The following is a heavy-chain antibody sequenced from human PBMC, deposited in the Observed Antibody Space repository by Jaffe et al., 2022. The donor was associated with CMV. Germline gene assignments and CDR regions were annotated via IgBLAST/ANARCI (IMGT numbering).Heavy chain of an antibody. Sequence: EVQLVESGGGLVKPGGSLRLSCAASGFTFSSYSMNWVRQAPGKGLEWVSSISSSSSYIYYADSVKGRFTISRDNAKNSLYLQMNSLRAEDTAVYYCAREVSGPKDYYYYYMDVWGKGTTVTVSS. D-gene: IGHD6-19*01. CDR1: GFTFSSYS. J-gene: IGHJ6*03. CDR2: ISSSSSYI. CDR3: AREVSGPKDYYYYYMDV. V-gene: IGHV3-21*01.